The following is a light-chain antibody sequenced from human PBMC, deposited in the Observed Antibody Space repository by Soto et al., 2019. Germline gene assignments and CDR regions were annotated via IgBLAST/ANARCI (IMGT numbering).Light chain of an antibody. V-gene: IGLV2-14*01. CDR2: DVS. J-gene: IGLJ1*01. CDR3: NSYTSRSSSTYV. Sequence: QSALTQPASVSGSPGQSITISCTGTSSDVGGYNYVSWYQQYPGKAPKLMIYDVSNRPSGVSNRFSGSKSGNTASLTISGLQGEDEADYYCNSYTSRSSSTYVFGTWTKVTAL. CDR1: SSDVGGYNY.